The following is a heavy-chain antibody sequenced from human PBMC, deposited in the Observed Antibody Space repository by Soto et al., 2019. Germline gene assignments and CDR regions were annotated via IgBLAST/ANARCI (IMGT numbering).Heavy chain of an antibody. CDR1: GFTFSSYA. J-gene: IGHJ4*02. CDR2: ISYDGSDK. Sequence: QEQLVESGGGVVQPGRSLRLSCAASGFTFSSYAMHWVRQAPGKGLEWVAVISYDGSDKYQADSVKGRFTISRDNSKNTLNLQMNSLRADDTAVYYCAKALGELSPESYDYWGQGTLITVSS. CDR3: AKALGELSPESYDY. V-gene: IGHV3-30*18. D-gene: IGHD3-16*02.